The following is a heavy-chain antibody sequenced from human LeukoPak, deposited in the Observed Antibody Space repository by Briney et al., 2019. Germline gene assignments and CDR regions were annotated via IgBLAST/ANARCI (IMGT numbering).Heavy chain of an antibody. CDR2: ISFDERNK. J-gene: IGHJ4*02. CDR1: GFSFGSND. D-gene: IGHD2-21*02. V-gene: IGHV3-30*18. CDR3: AKDRSTVTAFDY. Sequence: PGGSLRLSCAASGFSFGSNDMHWVRQAPGKGLEWVANISFDERNKYYADPVKGRFTISRDNSKNTVYLQMNSLRAEDTAVYYCAKDRSTVTAFDYWGQGTLVTVSS.